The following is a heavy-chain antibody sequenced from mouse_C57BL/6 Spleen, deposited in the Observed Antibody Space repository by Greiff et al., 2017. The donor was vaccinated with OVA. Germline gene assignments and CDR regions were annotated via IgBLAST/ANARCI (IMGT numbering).Heavy chain of an antibody. D-gene: IGHD4-1*01. CDR1: GFTFSSYA. J-gene: IGHJ2*01. CDR2: ISSGGDYI. Sequence: EVKLVESGEGLVKPGGSLKLSCAASGFTFSSYAMSWVRQTPEKRLEWVAYISSGGDYIYYADTVKGRFTISRDNARNTLYLQMSSLKSEDTAMYYCTREETGKGCDYWGQGTTLTVSS. V-gene: IGHV5-9-1*02. CDR3: TREETGKGCDY.